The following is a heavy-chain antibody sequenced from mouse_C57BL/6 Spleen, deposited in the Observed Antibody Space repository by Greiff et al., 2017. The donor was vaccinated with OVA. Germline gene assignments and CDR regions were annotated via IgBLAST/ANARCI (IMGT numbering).Heavy chain of an antibody. Sequence: VQLQQSGAELVKPGASVKISCKASGYAFSSYWMNWVKQRPGKGLEWIGQIYPGDGDTNYNGKFKGKATLTADKSSSTAYMQLSSLTSEDSAVYFCALITTVVATNYFDYWGQGTTLTVSS. D-gene: IGHD1-1*01. V-gene: IGHV1-80*01. J-gene: IGHJ2*01. CDR1: GYAFSSYW. CDR3: ALITTVVATNYFDY. CDR2: IYPGDGDT.